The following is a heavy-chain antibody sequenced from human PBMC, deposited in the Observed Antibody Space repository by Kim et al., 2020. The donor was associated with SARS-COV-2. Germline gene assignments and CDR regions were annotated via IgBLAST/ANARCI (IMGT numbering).Heavy chain of an antibody. J-gene: IGHJ6*02. CDR1: GFTSTDFA. CDR2: IVVGSGNT. D-gene: IGHD5-12*01. V-gene: IGHV1-58*02. Sequence: SVKVSCKTSGFTSTDFAIQWVRQARGERLEWIGWIVVGSGNTNYAQKFQERVTITRDMSTTTAYMEVKSLRSEDTAMYYCVATRGYSGASNVYYFYGMDVWGQGTTVTVSS. CDR3: VATRGYSGASNVYYFYGMDV.